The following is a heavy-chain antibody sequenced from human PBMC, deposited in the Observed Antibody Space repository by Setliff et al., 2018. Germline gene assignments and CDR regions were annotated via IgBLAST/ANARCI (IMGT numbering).Heavy chain of an antibody. CDR1: GDSINSGDYF. V-gene: IGHV4-30-4*08. J-gene: IGHJ5*02. CDR3: ARTIPLANYGNWFDP. Sequence: SETLSLTCSVSGDSINSGDYFWSWIRQTPGMGLEWIGYISHSGHTHYNPSLKSRVSISADTSKNQFSLKLSSVTAADTAIYYCARTIPLANYGNWFDPWGQGTLVTVS. D-gene: IGHD6-19*01. CDR2: ISHSGHT.